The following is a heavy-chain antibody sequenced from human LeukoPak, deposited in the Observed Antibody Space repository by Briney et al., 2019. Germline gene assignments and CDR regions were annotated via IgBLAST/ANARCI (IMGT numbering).Heavy chain of an antibody. V-gene: IGHV4-39*07. J-gene: IGHJ6*03. Sequence: SETLSLTCTVSGGSISSSSYYWGWIRQPPGKGLEWIGSIYYSGSTNYNPSLKSRVTISVDTSKNQFSLKLSSVTAADTAVYYCARGRRVVVVPADYYYMDVWGKGTTVTVSS. CDR3: ARGRRVVVVPADYYYMDV. D-gene: IGHD2-2*01. CDR1: GGSISSSSYY. CDR2: IYYSGST.